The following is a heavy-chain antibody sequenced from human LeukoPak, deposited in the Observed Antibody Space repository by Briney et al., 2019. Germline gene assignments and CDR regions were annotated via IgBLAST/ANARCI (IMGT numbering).Heavy chain of an antibody. D-gene: IGHD2-2*01. CDR2: INHSGRT. J-gene: IGHJ4*02. CDR3: ARDPCSSINCPLRF. V-gene: IGHV4-34*01. Sequence: SETLSLTCAVSGGSLRGSYCTRVRQSPGEGLEWIGEINHSGRTNYNPSLQSRVTISLDTTRSQFSLILRSVTAADTAVYYCARDPCSSINCPLRFWGQGTLVTVSS. CDR1: GGSLRGSY.